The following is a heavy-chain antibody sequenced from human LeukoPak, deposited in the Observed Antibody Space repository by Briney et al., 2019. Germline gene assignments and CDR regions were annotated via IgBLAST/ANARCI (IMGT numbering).Heavy chain of an antibody. CDR2: IRYDGSNK. D-gene: IGHD3-3*01. V-gene: IGHV3-30*02. CDR1: GFTFSSYG. Sequence: GGALSLSCAASGFTFSSYGMHWVRQAPGKGLEWVAFIRYDGSNKYYADSVKGRFTISRDNSKNTLYLQMNSLRAEDTAVYYCAKELKITIFGVVISSYFDYWGQGTLVTVSS. J-gene: IGHJ4*02. CDR3: AKELKITIFGVVISSYFDY.